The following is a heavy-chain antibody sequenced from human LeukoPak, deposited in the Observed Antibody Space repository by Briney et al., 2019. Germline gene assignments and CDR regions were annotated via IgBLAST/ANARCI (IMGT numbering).Heavy chain of an antibody. J-gene: IGHJ5*02. CDR2: ISAYNGNT. Sequence: ASVKVSCKTSGYTFTSYGISWVRQAPGQGLEWMGWISAYNGNTNYAQKLQGRVTMTTDTSTSTAYMELRSLRSDDTAVYYCARQYYYESSGYYYHWGQGTLVSVSS. CDR3: ARQYYYESSGYYYH. D-gene: IGHD3-22*01. V-gene: IGHV1-18*01. CDR1: GYTFTSYG.